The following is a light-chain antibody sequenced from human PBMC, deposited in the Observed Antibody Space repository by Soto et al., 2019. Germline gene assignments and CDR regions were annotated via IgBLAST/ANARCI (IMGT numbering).Light chain of an antibody. CDR1: QSVSSSY. CDR2: GAS. CDR3: QQYDSSPKT. Sequence: MVLTQSPGTLSLSPGERATLFCRDSQSVSSSYLAWYQQKPGQAPRXLIYGASSRATGIPDRFSGSGSGTDFTLTISRLEPEDFAVYYCQQYDSSPKTLGQGTKVDIK. J-gene: IGKJ1*01. V-gene: IGKV3-20*01.